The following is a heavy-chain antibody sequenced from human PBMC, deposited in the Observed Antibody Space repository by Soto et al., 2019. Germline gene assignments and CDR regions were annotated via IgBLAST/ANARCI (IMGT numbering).Heavy chain of an antibody. CDR2: LSWHGVTI. V-gene: IGHV3-9*01. J-gene: IGHJ6*02. D-gene: IGHD3-22*01. CDR1: GFTFDDYA. CDR3: AASRAYDSNDYAGVHYCMDV. Sequence: EVQLVESGGDLVQPGRSLRLSCAASGFTFDDYAMHWVRQVPGKGLQWVSGLSWHGVTIGYAASVKGRFTISRNNAKKSLFLQMNGLRPDDTSWYYCAASRAYDSNDYAGVHYCMDVWGLGTTVAVSS.